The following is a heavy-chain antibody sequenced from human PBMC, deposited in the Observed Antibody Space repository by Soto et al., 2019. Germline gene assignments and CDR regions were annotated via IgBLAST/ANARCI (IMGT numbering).Heavy chain of an antibody. CDR2: INHSGST. J-gene: IGHJ6*02. D-gene: IGHD2-2*01. Sequence: SETLSLTCAVYGGSFSGYYWSWIRQPPWKGLEWIGEINHSGSTNYNPSLKSRVTISVDTSKNQFSLKLSSVTAADTAVYYCARGRYCSSTSCYFDYYYYYGMDVWGQGTTVTVSS. CDR1: GGSFSGYY. CDR3: ARGRYCSSTSCYFDYYYYYGMDV. V-gene: IGHV4-34*01.